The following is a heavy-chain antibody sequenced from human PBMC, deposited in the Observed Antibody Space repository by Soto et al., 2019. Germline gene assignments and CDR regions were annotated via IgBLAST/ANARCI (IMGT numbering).Heavy chain of an antibody. V-gene: IGHV4-38-2*01. D-gene: IGHD1-26*01. J-gene: IGHJ4*02. CDR2: IYHSGST. CDR1: GYSISSGYY. CDR3: ARAPMSGSAYYFDY. Sequence: LTCAVSGYSISSGYYWGWIRQPPGKGLEWIGSIYHSGSTYYNPSLKSRVTISVDTSKNQFSLKLSSVTAADTAVYYCARAPMSGSAYYFDYWGKGTLVT.